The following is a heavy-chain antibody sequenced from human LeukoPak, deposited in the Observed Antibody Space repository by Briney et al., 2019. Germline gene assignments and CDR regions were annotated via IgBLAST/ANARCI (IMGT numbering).Heavy chain of an antibody. V-gene: IGHV1-18*01. Sequence: GASVKVSCKASGYTFTSYGISRVRQAPGQGLEWMGWISAYNGNTNYAQKLQGRVTMTTDTSTGTAYMELRSLRSDDTAVYYCARAVVYYYGSGSAPDYYYYMDVWGKGTTVTISS. D-gene: IGHD3-10*01. CDR2: ISAYNGNT. CDR3: ARAVVYYYGSGSAPDYYYYMDV. J-gene: IGHJ6*03. CDR1: GYTFTSYG.